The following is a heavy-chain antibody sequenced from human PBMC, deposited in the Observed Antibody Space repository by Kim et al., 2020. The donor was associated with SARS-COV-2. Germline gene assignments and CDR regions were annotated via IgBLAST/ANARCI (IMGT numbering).Heavy chain of an antibody. D-gene: IGHD3-9*01. CDR3: AKTYNILTDYYPLPINYYMDA. Sequence: GGSLRLSCAASGFTFSTYALTWIRLAPGKGLEWVSGVSASGGSTYYSDSVKGRFTVSRDNSKNTLYLQMKSLRAEDTAVYYCAKTYNILTDYYPLPINYYMDAWGKGTTVTVSS. CDR2: VSASGGST. V-gene: IGHV3-23*01. CDR1: GFTFSTYA. J-gene: IGHJ6*03.